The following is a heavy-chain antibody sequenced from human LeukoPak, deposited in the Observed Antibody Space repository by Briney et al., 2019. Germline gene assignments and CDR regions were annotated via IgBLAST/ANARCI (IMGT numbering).Heavy chain of an antibody. D-gene: IGHD1-26*01. CDR1: GNTFTSHD. J-gene: IGHJ4*02. CDR3: ARVFGGSSAPCGYFDY. V-gene: IGHV1-2*06. CDR2: INPNSGGT. Sequence: ASVKVSCKASGNTFTSHDYNWVRQVTGQGLEWMGRINPNSGGTNYAQKFQGRVTMTRDTSISTAYMELSRLRSDDTAVYYCARVFGGSSAPCGYFDYWGQGTLVTVSS.